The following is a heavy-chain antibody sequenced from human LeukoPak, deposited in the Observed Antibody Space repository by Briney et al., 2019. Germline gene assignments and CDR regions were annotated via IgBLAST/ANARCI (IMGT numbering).Heavy chain of an antibody. Sequence: GGSLRLSCAASGFTVSSNYMSWVRQAPGKGLEWVSVIYSGGSTYYADSVKGRFTISRDNSKNTLYLQMNSLRAEDTAVYYCARARAGIVGATDAFDIWGQGTMVTVSS. D-gene: IGHD1-26*01. CDR2: IYSGGST. CDR1: GFTVSSNY. CDR3: ARARAGIVGATDAFDI. J-gene: IGHJ3*02. V-gene: IGHV3-66*01.